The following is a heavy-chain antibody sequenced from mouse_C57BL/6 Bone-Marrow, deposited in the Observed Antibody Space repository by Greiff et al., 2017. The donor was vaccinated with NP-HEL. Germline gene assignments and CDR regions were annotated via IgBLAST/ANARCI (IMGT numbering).Heavy chain of an antibody. CDR2: IDPSDSET. CDR1: GYTFTSYW. D-gene: IGHD2-1*01. V-gene: IGHV1-52*01. Sequence: QVQLQQPGAELVRPGSSVKLSCKASGYTFTSYWMHWVKQRPIQGLEWIGNIDPSDSETHYNQKFKDKATLTVDKSSSTAYMQLSSLTSEDSAVYYCARYGNYLYYAMDYWGQGTSVTVSS. CDR3: ARYGNYLYYAMDY. J-gene: IGHJ4*01.